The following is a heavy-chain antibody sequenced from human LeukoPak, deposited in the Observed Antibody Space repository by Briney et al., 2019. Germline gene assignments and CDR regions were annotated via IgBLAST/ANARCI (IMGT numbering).Heavy chain of an antibody. V-gene: IGHV3-74*01. CDR3: ARFAPNSSGWY. D-gene: IGHD6-19*01. J-gene: IGHJ4*02. Sequence: GGSLRLSCAASGLTFSSHWMHWVRQAPGKGLVWVSRITNDGSSTTYADSVKGRFTISRDNAKNSLYLQMNSLRAEDTAVYYCARFAPNSSGWYWGQGTLVTVSS. CDR1: GLTFSSHW. CDR2: ITNDGSST.